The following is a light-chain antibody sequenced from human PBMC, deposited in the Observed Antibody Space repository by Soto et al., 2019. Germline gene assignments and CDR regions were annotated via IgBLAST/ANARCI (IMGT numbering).Light chain of an antibody. CDR2: NND. J-gene: IGLJ2*01. CDR1: SSNIGAGHH. CDR3: QSYDTSLSDVL. V-gene: IGLV1-40*01. Sequence: QPVLTQPPSVSGAPGQRVTVSCTGSSSNIGAGHHVHWHQQLPGTAPKLLIYNNDNRPSGVPDRFSGSKSGTSASLAISGLQAEDEAEYYCQSYDTSLSDVLFGGGTKLTVL.